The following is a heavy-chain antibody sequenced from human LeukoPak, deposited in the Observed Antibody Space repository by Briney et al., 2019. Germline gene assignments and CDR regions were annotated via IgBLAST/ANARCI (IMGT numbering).Heavy chain of an antibody. Sequence: SETLSLTCTVSGGPISSSDYYWGWIRQPPGKGLEWIGSIYYSGSTYYNPSLRSRVTISVDTSKNQFSLKLSSVTAADTAVYYCARWGSPTLFYGGNYWYFDLWGRGTLVTVSS. J-gene: IGHJ2*01. D-gene: IGHD4-23*01. V-gene: IGHV4-39*07. CDR1: GGPISSSDYY. CDR2: IYYSGST. CDR3: ARWGSPTLFYGGNYWYFDL.